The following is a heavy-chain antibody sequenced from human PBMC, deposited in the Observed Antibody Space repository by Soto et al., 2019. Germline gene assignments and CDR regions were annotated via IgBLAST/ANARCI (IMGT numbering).Heavy chain of an antibody. CDR2: ITFSGNTV. J-gene: IGHJ6*02. Sequence: GGSLRLSFASSVFTFSDSYVSWIRQAPGKGLEWISYITFSGNTVYYADSLKGRFTISRDNAKNSLYLQMNRLRAEDTAVYYCARVSWRQKYGIDVRGQGTTVTVSS. CDR1: VFTFSDSY. CDR3: ARVSWRQKYGIDV. V-gene: IGHV3-11*01.